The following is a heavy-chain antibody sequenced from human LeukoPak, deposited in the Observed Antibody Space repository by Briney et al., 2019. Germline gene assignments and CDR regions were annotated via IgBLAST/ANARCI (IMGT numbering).Heavy chain of an antibody. CDR2: ISSSGRNI. CDR3: ARDGSTSPWYYYGMDV. J-gene: IGHJ6*02. CDR1: GFTFSSYE. V-gene: IGHV3-48*03. D-gene: IGHD2-2*01. Sequence: PGGSLRLSCAASGFTFSSYEMNWVRQAPGKGLEWVSYISSSGRNIYYADSVKGRFTISRDNTKNSLYLQMNSLRAEDTAVYYCARDGSTSPWYYYGMDVWGQGTTVTVSS.